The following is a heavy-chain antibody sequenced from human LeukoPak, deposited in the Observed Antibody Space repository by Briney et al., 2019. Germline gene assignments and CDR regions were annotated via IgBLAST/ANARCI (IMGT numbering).Heavy chain of an antibody. CDR2: IKSDGSST. D-gene: IGHD4-17*01. CDR1: GFTFSSYW. CDR3: AREAATALNAFDI. Sequence: GGSLRLSCAASGFTFSSYWMEWVRQAPGKGLVWVSRIKSDGSSTSYADSVKGRFTISRDNDKNTLYLQMNSLRAEDTAVYYCAREAATALNAFDIWGQGTMVTVSS. V-gene: IGHV3-74*01. J-gene: IGHJ3*02.